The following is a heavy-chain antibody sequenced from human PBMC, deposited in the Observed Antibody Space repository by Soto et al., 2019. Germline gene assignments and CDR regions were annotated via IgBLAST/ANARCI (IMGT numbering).Heavy chain of an antibody. CDR2: TYYRSKWYN. Sequence: KQSQTLSLTCAISGDSVSSNSAAWNWIRQSPSRGLEWLGRTYYRSKWYNDYAVSVKSRITINPDTSKNQFSLQLNSVTPEDTAVYYCARDSIAARPLSKGNLGYWGQGTLVTVSS. J-gene: IGHJ4*02. D-gene: IGHD6-6*01. V-gene: IGHV6-1*01. CDR1: GDSVSSNSAA. CDR3: ARDSIAARPLSKGNLGY.